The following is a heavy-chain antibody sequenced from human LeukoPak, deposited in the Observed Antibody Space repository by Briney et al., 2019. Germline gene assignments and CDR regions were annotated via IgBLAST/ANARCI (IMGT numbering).Heavy chain of an antibody. CDR2: INPNSGGT. D-gene: IGHD1-26*01. CDR1: GYPFTAYY. Sequence: GASVKVSCKAAGYPFTAYYIHWGRRAPGQGLEWMGWINPNSGGTESAQRFQGRVTITRDTSISTAYMELSRLRSDDTAVYYCCLWELLGDWGQGTLVTVSS. J-gene: IGHJ4*02. CDR3: CLWELLGD. V-gene: IGHV1-2*02.